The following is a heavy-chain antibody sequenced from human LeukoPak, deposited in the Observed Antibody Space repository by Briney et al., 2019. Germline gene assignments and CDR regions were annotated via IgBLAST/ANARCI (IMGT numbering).Heavy chain of an antibody. J-gene: IGHJ4*02. CDR2: IYTSGST. CDR1: GGSISSYY. D-gene: IGHD2-2*01. V-gene: IGHV4-4*07. CDR3: ARVSWYCSSTSCREAYFDY. Sequence: SETLSLTCTVSGGSISSYYWSWIRQPAGKGLEWIGRIYTSGSTNYNPSLKSRVTMSVDTSKNQFSLKLSSVTAADTAVYYCARVSWYCSSTSCREAYFDYWGRGTLVTVSS.